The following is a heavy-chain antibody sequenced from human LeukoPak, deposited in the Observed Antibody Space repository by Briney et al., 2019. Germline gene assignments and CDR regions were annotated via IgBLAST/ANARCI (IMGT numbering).Heavy chain of an antibody. CDR2: ISGSGGST. CDR1: GFTFSSYA. Sequence: GGSLRLSCAASGFTFSSYAMGWVRQAPGKGLEWVSAISGSGGSTYYADSVKGRFTISRDNSKNTLYLQMNSLRAEDTAVYYCAKVSYDFWGGYSKYFHYWGQGTLVTVSS. D-gene: IGHD3-3*01. CDR3: AKVSYDFWGGYSKYFHY. J-gene: IGHJ4*02. V-gene: IGHV3-23*01.